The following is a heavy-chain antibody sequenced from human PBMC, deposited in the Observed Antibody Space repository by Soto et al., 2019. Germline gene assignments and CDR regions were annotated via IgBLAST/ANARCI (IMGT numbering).Heavy chain of an antibody. CDR1: GFTFSSYA. J-gene: IGHJ4*02. Sequence: GGSLRLSCAASGFTFSSYAMHWVRQAPGKGLQWLAVISYDGSNKYYADSGKGRFTISRDNSKNRLYLQMNSLRAEDTAVYYCARAYYYYDSRAFDYWGQGTRVTVAS. CDR3: ARAYYYYDSRAFDY. V-gene: IGHV3-30-3*01. D-gene: IGHD3-22*01. CDR2: ISYDGSNK.